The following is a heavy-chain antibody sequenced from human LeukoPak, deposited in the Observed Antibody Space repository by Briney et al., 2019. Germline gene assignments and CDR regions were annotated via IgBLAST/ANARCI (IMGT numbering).Heavy chain of an antibody. D-gene: IGHD3-10*01. CDR3: ARGRWITMVRGVIIGPFDY. V-gene: IGHV4-34*01. Sequence: PSETLSLTCAVYGGSFSGYYWSWIRQPPGKGLEWIGEINHSGSTNYNPSLKSRVTISVDTSKNQFSLKLSSVTAADTAVYYCARGRWITMVRGVIIGPFDYWGQGTLVTVSS. CDR1: GGSFSGYY. J-gene: IGHJ4*02. CDR2: INHSGST.